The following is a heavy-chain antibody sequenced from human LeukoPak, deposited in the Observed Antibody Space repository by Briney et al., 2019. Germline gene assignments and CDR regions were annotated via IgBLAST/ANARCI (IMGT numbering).Heavy chain of an antibody. D-gene: IGHD5-12*01. CDR2: IRYDGSNK. CDR1: EFTFSSYG. CDR3: AKSGYDFGGWFDP. J-gene: IGHJ5*02. Sequence: PGGSLRLSCAASEFTFSSYGMHWVRQAPGKGLEWVAFIRYDGSNKYYADSVKGRFTISRDNSKNTLYLQMNSLRAEDTAVYYCAKSGYDFGGWFDPWGQGTLVTVSS. V-gene: IGHV3-30*02.